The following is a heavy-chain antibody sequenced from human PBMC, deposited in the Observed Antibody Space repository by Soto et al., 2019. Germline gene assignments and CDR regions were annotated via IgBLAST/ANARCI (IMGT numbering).Heavy chain of an antibody. V-gene: IGHV1-69*01. CDR3: VRDRRIYYSDPLDEFGASDYEV. D-gene: IGHD3-22*01. J-gene: IGHJ3*01. CDR2: FIPIFRTL. Sequence: QVQLIQSEAEVKKPGSSVRVSCTASGGIFGSHGFSWVRQAPGQRLEWVGGFIPIFRTLTYTEKFQARVRIAADEATNTVYLDLSSLTSEDTAVYYCVRDRRIYYSDPLDEFGASDYEVWGQGTMVSVSS. CDR1: GGIFGSHG.